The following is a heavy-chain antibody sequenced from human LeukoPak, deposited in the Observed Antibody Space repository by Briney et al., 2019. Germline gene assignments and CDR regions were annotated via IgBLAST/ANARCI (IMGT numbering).Heavy chain of an antibody. J-gene: IGHJ4*02. CDR2: INPNSGGT. CDR3: ARVGPSRFGELWPYYFGY. V-gene: IGHV1-2*02. Sequence: GASVKVSCKASGYTFTGYYMHWVRQAPGQGLEWMGWINPNSGGTNYAQKFQGRVTMTRDTSISTAYMELSRLRSDDTAVYYYARVGPSRFGELWPYYFGYWGQGTLVTVSS. D-gene: IGHD3-10*02. CDR1: GYTFTGYY.